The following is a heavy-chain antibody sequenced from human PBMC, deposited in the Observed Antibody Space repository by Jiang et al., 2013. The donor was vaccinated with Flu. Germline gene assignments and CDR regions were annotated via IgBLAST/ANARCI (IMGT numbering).Heavy chain of an antibody. Sequence: GAEVKKPGESLRISCMGSGYSFSSYWIAWVRQMPGKGLEWMGRIDPSDSYTNYSPSFQGHVTISADKSISTAYLQWSSLKASDTAMYYCASAVVPAANFDYWGQGTLVTVSS. CDR2: IDPSDSYT. V-gene: IGHV5-10-1*01. D-gene: IGHD2-2*01. CDR3: ASAVVPAANFDY. CDR1: GYSFSSYW. J-gene: IGHJ4*02.